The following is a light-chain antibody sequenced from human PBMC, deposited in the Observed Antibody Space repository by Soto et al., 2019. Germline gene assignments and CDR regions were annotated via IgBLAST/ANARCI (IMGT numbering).Light chain of an antibody. CDR2: WAS. V-gene: IGKV4-1*01. Sequence: DIVMTQSPDFLAVSLGERATINCKSSQSVLYSSNNKNYLAWYQQKPGQPPKLLIYWASTRESGVPDRFSGSGSGTDFTLTISSLQAEDVAVYYCQQYYSASLTFGGGTKVEIK. CDR1: QSVLYSSNNKNY. CDR3: QQYYSASLT. J-gene: IGKJ4*01.